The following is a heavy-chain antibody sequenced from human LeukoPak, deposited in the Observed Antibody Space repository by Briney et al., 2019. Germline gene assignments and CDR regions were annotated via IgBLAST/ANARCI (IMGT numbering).Heavy chain of an antibody. CDR2: ISAYNGNT. J-gene: IGHJ6*02. V-gene: IGHV1-18*01. Sequence: ASVKVSCKASGYTFTSYGISWVRQAPGQGLEWMGWISAYNGNTNYAQKLQGRVTMTTDTSTSTAYMELRSLRSDDTAVCYCARSVRVAAAGMYKMSRYYYGMDVWGQGTTVTVSS. CDR1: GYTFTSYG. D-gene: IGHD6-13*01. CDR3: ARSVRVAAAGMYKMSRYYYGMDV.